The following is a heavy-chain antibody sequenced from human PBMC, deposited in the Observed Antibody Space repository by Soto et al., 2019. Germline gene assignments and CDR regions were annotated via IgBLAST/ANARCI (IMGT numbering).Heavy chain of an antibody. D-gene: IGHD3-10*01. Sequence: GASVKVSCKASGGTFSSYAISWVRQAPGQGLEWMGGIIPIFGTANYAQKFQGRVTITADESTSTAYMELSSLRSEDTAVYYCARSHGDRGVPIDYWGQGTLVTVSS. CDR2: IIPIFGTA. V-gene: IGHV1-69*13. CDR1: GGTFSSYA. J-gene: IGHJ4*02. CDR3: ARSHGDRGVPIDY.